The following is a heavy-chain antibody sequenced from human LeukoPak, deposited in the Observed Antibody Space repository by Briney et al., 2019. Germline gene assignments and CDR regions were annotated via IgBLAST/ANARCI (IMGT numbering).Heavy chain of an antibody. CDR3: ARDPGGSVVDY. V-gene: IGHV4-4*02. Sequence: SGTLSLTCAVSGGSISSSNWWSWVRQPPGKGLEWIGEIYHSGSTNYNPSLKSRVTISVDTSKNQFSLKLSSVTAADTAVYYCARDPGGSVVDYWGQGTLVTVSS. D-gene: IGHD2-15*01. CDR2: IYHSGST. J-gene: IGHJ4*02. CDR1: GGSISSSNW.